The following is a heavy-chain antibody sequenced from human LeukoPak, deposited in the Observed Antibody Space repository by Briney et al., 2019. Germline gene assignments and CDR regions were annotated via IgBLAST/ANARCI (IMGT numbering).Heavy chain of an antibody. CDR2: VHNNGET. J-gene: IGHJ3*02. Sequence: SETLSLTCTVSAGSISRYYWSWSRQPPGKGLEWIAYVHNNGETKHNPSLKSRDTISVDTPNNQISLRLSSVTAADTAIYYCTRQPAATAAFDIWGLGTMVTVSS. V-gene: IGHV4-59*08. D-gene: IGHD5-18*01. CDR3: TRQPAATAAFDI. CDR1: AGSISRYY.